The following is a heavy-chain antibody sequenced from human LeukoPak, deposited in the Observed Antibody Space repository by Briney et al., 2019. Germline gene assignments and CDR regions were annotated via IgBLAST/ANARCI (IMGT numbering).Heavy chain of an antibody. CDR1: EYTFTGYY. V-gene: IGHV1-2*02. J-gene: IGHJ6*03. CDR3: ARWQQLGYYYYYMDV. CDR2: INPNSGDT. D-gene: IGHD6-13*01. Sequence: ASVKVSCKTSEYTFTGYYMHWVRQAPGQGLEWMGWINPNSGDTNYAQKFQGRVTMTRDTSISTAYMELSRLRSDDTAVYYCARWQQLGYYYYYMDVWGKGTTVTISS.